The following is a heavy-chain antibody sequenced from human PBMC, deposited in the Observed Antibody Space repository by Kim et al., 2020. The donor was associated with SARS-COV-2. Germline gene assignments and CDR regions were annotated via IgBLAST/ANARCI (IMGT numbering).Heavy chain of an antibody. CDR2: INGGGSTT. V-gene: IGHV3-74*01. J-gene: IGHJ6*02. CDR3: ARAHGMDV. CDR1: GFTFNTYL. Sequence: GGSLRLSCVASGFTFNTYLMHWVRQAPGKGLVWVSHINGGGSTTNYADSVKGRFTISRDNAKNTLYLEMNSLRAEDTAVYYCARAHGMDVWGQGTTVTVSS.